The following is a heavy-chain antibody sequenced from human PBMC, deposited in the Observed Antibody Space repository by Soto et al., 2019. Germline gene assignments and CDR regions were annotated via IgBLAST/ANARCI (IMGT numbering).Heavy chain of an antibody. CDR1: GYTFTSYD. D-gene: IGHD6-19*01. Sequence: QVQLVQSGAEVKKPGASVKVSCKASGYTFTSYDIIWVRQATGQGLEWMGWMNPSTGNTDSAEKFQGRLTMTRNTSISTVYTELSILSFEDTAVYYCARGRIIVAGGFETWGQGTLVTVSS. CDR2: MNPSTGNT. V-gene: IGHV1-8*01. J-gene: IGHJ5*02. CDR3: ARGRIIVAGGFET.